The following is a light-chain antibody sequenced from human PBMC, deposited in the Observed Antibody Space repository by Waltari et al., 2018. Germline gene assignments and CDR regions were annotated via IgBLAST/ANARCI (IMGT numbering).Light chain of an antibody. J-gene: IGKJ4*01. CDR1: QAIVNF. CDR2: GAS. Sequence: IQMTQSPSSLSASVGDRVTITCQASQAIVNFLNWYQQKPGEVPKLLIYGASTLTTGVPSRFSGSGSGTDFTFTITNLQPEDVATYYCQQYDNYLFVTFGGGTKLEIK. CDR3: QQYDNYLFVT. V-gene: IGKV1-33*01.